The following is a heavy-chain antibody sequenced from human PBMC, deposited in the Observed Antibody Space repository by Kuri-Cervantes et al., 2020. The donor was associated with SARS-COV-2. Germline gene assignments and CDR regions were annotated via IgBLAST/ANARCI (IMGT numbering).Heavy chain of an antibody. CDR2: ISSSSSTI. CDR1: GFTFSSYS. V-gene: IGHV3-48*01. D-gene: IGHD3-22*01. J-gene: IGHJ5*02. Sequence: GESLKISCAASGFTFSSYSMNWVRQAPGKGLEWVSYISSSSSTIYYADSVKGRFTISRDNAKNSLYLQMNSLRAEDTAVYYCARIYSSGYFNWFDPWGQGTLVTVSS. CDR3: ARIYSSGYFNWFDP.